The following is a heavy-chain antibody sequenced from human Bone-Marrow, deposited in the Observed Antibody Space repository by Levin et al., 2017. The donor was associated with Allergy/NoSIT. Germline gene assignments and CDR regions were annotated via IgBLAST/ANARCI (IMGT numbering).Heavy chain of an antibody. CDR3: ARGLNDSSGYRYYYYYGMDV. CDR1: GGSFSGYY. D-gene: IGHD3-22*01. Sequence: SETLSLTCAVYGGSFSGYYWSWIRQPPGKGLEWIGEINHSGSTNYNPSLKSRVTISVDTSKNQFSLKLSSVTAADTAVYYCARGLNDSSGYRYYYYYGMDVWGQGTTVTVSS. J-gene: IGHJ6*02. CDR2: INHSGST. V-gene: IGHV4-34*01.